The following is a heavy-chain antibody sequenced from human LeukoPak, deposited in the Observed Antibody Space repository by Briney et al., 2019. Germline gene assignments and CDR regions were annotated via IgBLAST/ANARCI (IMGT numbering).Heavy chain of an antibody. Sequence: GGSLRLSCAASGLTFSNYAMAWVRQAPGKGLDWVSAITGDAKTYYADSVKGRFTISRDNSKNTLYLQMNSLRAEDTAVYYCAKDLGPNDYGAFDIWGQGTMVTVSS. J-gene: IGHJ3*02. CDR3: AKDLGPNDYGAFDI. V-gene: IGHV3-23*01. CDR2: ITGDAKT. CDR1: GLTFSNYA. D-gene: IGHD4-17*01.